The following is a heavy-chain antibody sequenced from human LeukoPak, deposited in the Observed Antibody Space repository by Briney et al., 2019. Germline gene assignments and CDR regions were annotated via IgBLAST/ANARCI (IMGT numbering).Heavy chain of an antibody. CDR3: TTDIPQYGEFDY. J-gene: IGHJ4*02. D-gene: IGHD4-17*01. CDR2: IKSKTDGGTT. CDR1: GFTFSNAW. Sequence: GGSLRLSRAASGFTFSNAWMSWVRQAPGEGREWVGRIKSKTDGGTTDYAAPVKGRFTISRDDSKNTLYLQMNSLKTEDTAVYYCTTDIPQYGEFDYWGQGTLVTVSS. V-gene: IGHV3-15*01.